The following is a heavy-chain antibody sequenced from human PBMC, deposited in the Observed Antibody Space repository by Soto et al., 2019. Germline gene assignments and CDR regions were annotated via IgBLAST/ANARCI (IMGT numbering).Heavy chain of an antibody. CDR1: GYGFTTYG. V-gene: IGHV1-18*01. D-gene: IGHD1-1*01. Sequence: QVHLVQSGAEVKKPGASVKVSCKGSGYGFTTYGITWVRQAPGQGLEWMAWISAHNGNTNYAQKLQGRVTVTRDTSTSTAYMELRSRRSDDAAVYCGARGRYGDYWGQGALVTVSS. J-gene: IGHJ4*02. CDR3: ARGRYGDY. CDR2: ISAHNGNT.